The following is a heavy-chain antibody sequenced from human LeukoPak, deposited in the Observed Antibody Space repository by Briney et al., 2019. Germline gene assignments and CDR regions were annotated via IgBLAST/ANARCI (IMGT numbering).Heavy chain of an antibody. CDR1: GYTFTSYG. CDR3: AKDRWGDGSSSLDN. Sequence: ASVKVSRKASGYTFTSYGISWVRQAPGQGLEWMGWISAYNGNTNYAQKLQGRVTMTTDTSTSTAYMELRSLRSDDTAVYYCAKDRWGDGSSSLDNGGRGPWVTVSS. D-gene: IGHD6-6*01. CDR2: ISAYNGNT. V-gene: IGHV1-18*01. J-gene: IGHJ4*02.